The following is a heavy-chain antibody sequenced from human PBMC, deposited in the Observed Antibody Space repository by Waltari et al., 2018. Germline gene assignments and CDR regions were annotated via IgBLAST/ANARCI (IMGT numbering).Heavy chain of an antibody. Sequence: QVQLMQSGAEMAKPGSSVKVSCKASGGTFSNFAISWVRQAPGQGLEWVGGIISKFSLTMYAQKFQGRATITADESTTTSYMDLNSLQSADTAVYYCVTAIFGVVYWGQGTPVTVSS. CDR2: IISKFSLT. D-gene: IGHD3-3*01. CDR1: GGTFSNFA. J-gene: IGHJ1*01. CDR3: VTAIFGVVY. V-gene: IGHV1-69*01.